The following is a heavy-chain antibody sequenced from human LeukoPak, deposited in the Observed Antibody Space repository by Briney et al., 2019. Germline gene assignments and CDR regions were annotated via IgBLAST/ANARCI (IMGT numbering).Heavy chain of an antibody. CDR1: GFTFSSYG. J-gene: IGHJ4*02. CDR3: ARGSGYYPLFDY. Sequence: GRSLRLSCVVSGFTFSSYGMHWVRQAPGKGLEWVAVIWYDGSKAYYIDSVKGRFTISRDNSKNTLYLQMNSLRAEDTAVYYCARGSGYYPLFDYWGQGTLVTVSS. V-gene: IGHV3-33*01. CDR2: IWYDGSKA. D-gene: IGHD3-22*01.